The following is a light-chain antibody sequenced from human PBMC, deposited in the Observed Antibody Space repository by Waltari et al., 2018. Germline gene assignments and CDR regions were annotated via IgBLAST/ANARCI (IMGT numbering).Light chain of an antibody. CDR1: QSIGSR. V-gene: IGKV3-15*01. J-gene: IGKJ2*01. CDR2: DIS. CDR3: HQYSASHT. Sequence: EIVMTQSPATLSVSPGERATLSYRASQSIGSRLAWYQQKRGQAPRLLIYDISTRATGIPARFSGSGSGTEFTLTISSLQSEDSATYYCHQYSASHTFGQGTELEI.